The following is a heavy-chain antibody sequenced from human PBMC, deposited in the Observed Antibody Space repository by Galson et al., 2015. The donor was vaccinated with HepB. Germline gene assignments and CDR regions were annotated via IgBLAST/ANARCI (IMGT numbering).Heavy chain of an antibody. CDR3: ARPAYCSRGNGYRFDF. CDR1: GYSFTNYW. J-gene: IGHJ4*02. D-gene: IGHD2-15*01. V-gene: IGHV5-51*03. Sequence: QSGAEVKKPGESLMISCKASGYSFTNYWIGWVRQMPGNVLEWMGIIYPGDSDTSYNPSFQGQVTISADKSITTAYLQWSSLKASDTAMYYCARPAYCSRGNGYRFDFWGQGTLLTVSS. CDR2: IYPGDSDT.